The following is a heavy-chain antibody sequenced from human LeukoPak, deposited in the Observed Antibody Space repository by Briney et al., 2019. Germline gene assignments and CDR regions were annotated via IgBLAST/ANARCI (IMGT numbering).Heavy chain of an antibody. V-gene: IGHV4-39*01. CDR1: GVSISSSSYY. J-gene: IGHJ6*03. CDR3: ARCPSHDYSNGQEAYMDV. CDR2: IYYSGST. Sequence: PSETLSLTCTVSGVSISSSSYYWGWIRQPPGKGLEWIGSIYYSGSTYYNPSLKSRVTISVDTSKNQFSLKLSSVTAADTAVYYCARCPSHDYSNGQEAYMDVWGKGTTVTVSS. D-gene: IGHD4-11*01.